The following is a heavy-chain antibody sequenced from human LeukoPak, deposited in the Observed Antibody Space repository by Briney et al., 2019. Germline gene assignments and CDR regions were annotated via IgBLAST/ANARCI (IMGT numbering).Heavy chain of an antibody. D-gene: IGHD3-9*01. V-gene: IGHV3-53*01. J-gene: IGHJ4*02. CDR3: ANDLRYFDWFNGYFDY. CDR2: IYSGGST. Sequence: GGSLRLSCAASGFTFSSNYMSWVRQAPGKGLEWVSVIYSGGSTYYADSVKGRFTISRDNSKNTLYLQMNSLRAEDTAVYYCANDLRYFDWFNGYFDYWGQGTLVTVSS. CDR1: GFTFSSNY.